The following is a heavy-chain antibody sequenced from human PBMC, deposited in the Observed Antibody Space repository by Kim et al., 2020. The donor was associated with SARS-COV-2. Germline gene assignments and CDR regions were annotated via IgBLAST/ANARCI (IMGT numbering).Heavy chain of an antibody. CDR3: ARRIIVGATFYGLDV. CDR1: GFTFSSYG. D-gene: IGHD1-26*01. V-gene: IGHV3-30*03. J-gene: IGHJ6*02. CDR2: ISYDGSSK. Sequence: GGSLRLSYAASGFTFSSYGMHWVRQAPGKGLEWVAVISYDGSSKYYADAVKGRFTISRDNSKNTLYLQMNSLRAEDTAVYYCARRIIVGATFYGLDVWGQGTPVTVSS.